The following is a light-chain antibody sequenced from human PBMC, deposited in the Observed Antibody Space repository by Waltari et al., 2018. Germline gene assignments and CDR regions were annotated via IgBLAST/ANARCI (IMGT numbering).Light chain of an antibody. CDR1: SSDVGGYKN. V-gene: IGLV2-14*01. CDR3: SSYTSSSTWV. Sequence: QSALTQPASVSGSPGPSITISFPGTSSDVGGYKNVSWYQQHPGKAPKLMIYDVSKRPSGVSNRFSGSKSGNTASLTISGLQAEDEADYYCSSYTSSSTWVFGGGTKLTVL. J-gene: IGLJ3*02. CDR2: DVS.